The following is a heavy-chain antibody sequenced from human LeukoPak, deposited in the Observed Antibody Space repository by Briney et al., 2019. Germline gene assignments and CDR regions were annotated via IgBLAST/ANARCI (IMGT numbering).Heavy chain of an antibody. CDR2: IYYSEST. D-gene: IGHD2-15*01. V-gene: IGHV4-59*08. CDR1: GGSISSYY. Sequence: SETLSLTCTVSGGSISSYYWSWIRQPPGKGLEWIGYIYYSESTNYNPSLKSRVTISVDTSKNQFSLKLSSVTAADTAVYYCARHGTVKYCSGGSCYSDAGLADYWGQGTLVTVSS. J-gene: IGHJ4*02. CDR3: ARHGTVKYCSGGSCYSDAGLADY.